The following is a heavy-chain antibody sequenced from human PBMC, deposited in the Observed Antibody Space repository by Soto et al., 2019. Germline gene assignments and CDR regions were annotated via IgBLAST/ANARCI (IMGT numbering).Heavy chain of an antibody. V-gene: IGHV4-4*07. D-gene: IGHD3-3*01. Sequence: QVHLQESGPGLVKPSETLSLTCSVSGGTISGYYWTWIRQPAGKGLEGIGRIYSSGNTKYTPSLQSRVTMSLDTSNNQFSLRLTSVTAADTAVYYCARGQRFSDWFDPWGQGTLVTVSS. CDR1: GGTISGYY. CDR3: ARGQRFSDWFDP. J-gene: IGHJ5*02. CDR2: IYSSGNT.